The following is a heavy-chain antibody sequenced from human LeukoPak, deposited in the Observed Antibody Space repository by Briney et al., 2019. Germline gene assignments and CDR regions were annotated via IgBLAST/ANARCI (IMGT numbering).Heavy chain of an antibody. J-gene: IGHJ4*02. CDR3: ARRSGSYRYYFDY. V-gene: IGHV4-39*01. CDR1: GGSISSSSYY. CDR2: IYYSGST. D-gene: IGHD1-26*01. Sequence: PSETLSLTCTVSGGSISSSSYYWGWIRQPPGKGLEWIGSIYYSGSTYYNPSLKSRFTIYVDTTKTQFSLKLSSVTAADTAVYYCARRSGSYRYYFDYWGQGTLVTVSS.